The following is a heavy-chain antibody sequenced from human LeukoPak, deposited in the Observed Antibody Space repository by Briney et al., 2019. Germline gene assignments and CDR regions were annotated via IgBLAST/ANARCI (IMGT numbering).Heavy chain of an antibody. J-gene: IGHJ4*02. CDR2: ISAYNGDT. Sequence: ASVKVSCKASGYTFFNYGISWVRQAPGQGLEWMGWISAYNGDTKYAQKLQGRVTMTTDTSTRTAYMELRSLRSDDTAVYFCARAGYCDSSGYYHFDYWGQGALVTVSS. V-gene: IGHV1-18*01. D-gene: IGHD3-22*01. CDR1: GYTFFNYG. CDR3: ARAGYCDSSGYYHFDY.